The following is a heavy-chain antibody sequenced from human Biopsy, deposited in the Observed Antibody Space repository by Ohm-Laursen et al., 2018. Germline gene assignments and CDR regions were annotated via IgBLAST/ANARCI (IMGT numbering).Heavy chain of an antibody. V-gene: IGHV1-2*02. D-gene: IGHD2-15*01. Sequence: ASVKVSCKASGYTFTGQYLHWVRQVPGQGLEWMGWTHPLSGTTKLAQEFQGKVTMNRDTVITTAYMELRRLRSDDTAVYYCAKGQDLRGGAEYFQHWGQGALVTVSS. CDR1: GYTFTGQY. J-gene: IGHJ1*01. CDR3: AKGQDLRGGAEYFQH. CDR2: THPLSGTT.